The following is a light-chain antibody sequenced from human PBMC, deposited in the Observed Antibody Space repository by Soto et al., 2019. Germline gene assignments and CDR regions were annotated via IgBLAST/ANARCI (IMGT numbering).Light chain of an antibody. CDR1: QDIRKY. V-gene: IGKV1-33*01. CDR2: DAS. CDR3: QQYDTLPMYT. Sequence: DIQMTQSPSSLSASVGDRVTITCQASQDIRKYLNWYQQKPGKAPKLLIYDASNLETGVPSRFSVHGPVPEFTFPNFGLQAQGIAAYYFQQYDTLPMYTFGQGTKLEIK. J-gene: IGKJ2*01.